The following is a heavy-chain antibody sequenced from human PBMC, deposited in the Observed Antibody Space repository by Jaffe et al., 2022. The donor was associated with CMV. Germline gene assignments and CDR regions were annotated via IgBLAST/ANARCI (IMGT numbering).Heavy chain of an antibody. V-gene: IGHV3-7*03. J-gene: IGHJ4*02. Sequence: EVQLVESGGGLVQPGGSLRLSCAASGFTFSSYWMSWVRQAPGKGLEWVANIKQDGSEKYYVDSVKGRFIISRDNAKNSLYLQMNSLRAEDTAVYYCASRGQIMTTVSTVDYWGQGTLVTVSS. CDR3: ASRGQIMTTVSTVDY. D-gene: IGHD4-17*01. CDR1: GFTFSSYW. CDR2: IKQDGSEK.